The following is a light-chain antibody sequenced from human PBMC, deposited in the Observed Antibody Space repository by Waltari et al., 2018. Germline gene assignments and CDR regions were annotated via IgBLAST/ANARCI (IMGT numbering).Light chain of an antibody. CDR1: QSVSSY. Sequence: EIVLTQSPATLSLSPGERATLSCRASQSVSSYLAWYQQKPGQAPRLLIYDASNRATGIPARFSGSWSWTDFTLTISSLEPEDFAVYYCQQRSNWPPLTFGGGTKVEIK. CDR2: DAS. CDR3: QQRSNWPPLT. V-gene: IGKV3-11*01. J-gene: IGKJ4*01.